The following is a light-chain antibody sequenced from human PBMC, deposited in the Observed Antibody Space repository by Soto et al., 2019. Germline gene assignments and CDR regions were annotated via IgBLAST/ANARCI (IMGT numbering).Light chain of an antibody. V-gene: IGKV2-30*01. J-gene: IGKJ2*01. Sequence: AVLTQSPLSLPVTVGQSASISCRSSLSLVFSDGITYLSWFHQRPGQSPRRLIYKVSNRDSGVPDRFSGSGSVTDFTLKISRVEAEDVGIYYCMQGIYWPPYTFGQGTKLDLK. CDR3: MQGIYWPPYT. CDR1: LSLVFSDGITY. CDR2: KVS.